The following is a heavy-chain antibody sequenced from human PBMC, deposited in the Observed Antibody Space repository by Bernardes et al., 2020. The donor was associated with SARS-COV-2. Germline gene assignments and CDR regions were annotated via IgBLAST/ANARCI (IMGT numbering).Heavy chain of an antibody. Sequence: ASVKVSCKASGYTFTSYDINWVRQATGQGLEWMGWMNPNSGNTGYAQKFQGRVTMTRNTSISTAYMELSSLRSEDTAVYYCATSNTMIHPRWLGWWDGLDYWGQGTLVTVSS. CDR1: GYTFTSYD. CDR2: MNPNSGNT. V-gene: IGHV1-8*01. D-gene: IGHD3-22*01. J-gene: IGHJ4*02. CDR3: ATSNTMIHPRWLGWWDGLDY.